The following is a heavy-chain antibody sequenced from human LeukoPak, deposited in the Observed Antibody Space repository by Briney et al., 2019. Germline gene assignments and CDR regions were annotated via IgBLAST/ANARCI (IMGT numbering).Heavy chain of an antibody. J-gene: IGHJ3*02. CDR1: GSISSYY. V-gene: IGHV4-4*09. CDR3: ARQKSLSTSCLTKNAFDI. D-gene: IGHD2-2*01. CDR2: IYTSGST. Sequence: SETLSLTCTVSGSISSYYWSWIRQPPGKGLEWIGYIYTSGSTNYNPSLKSRVTISVDTSKNQFSLDLSSVTAADTAVYYCARQKSLSTSCLTKNAFDIWGQGTMVTVSS.